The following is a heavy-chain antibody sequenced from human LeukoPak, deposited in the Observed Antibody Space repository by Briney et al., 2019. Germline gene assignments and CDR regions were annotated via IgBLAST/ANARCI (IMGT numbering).Heavy chain of an antibody. CDR3: ARGKQWPYYYGMDV. CDR2: IYYSGST. CDR1: GGSISSYY. J-gene: IGHJ6*02. Sequence: PSETLSLTCTVSGGSISSYYWSWIRQPPGKGLEWIGYIYYSGSTNCNPSLKSRVTISVDTSKNQFSLKLSSVTAADTAVYYCARGKQWPYYYGMDVWGQGTTVTVSS. V-gene: IGHV4-59*08. D-gene: IGHD6-19*01.